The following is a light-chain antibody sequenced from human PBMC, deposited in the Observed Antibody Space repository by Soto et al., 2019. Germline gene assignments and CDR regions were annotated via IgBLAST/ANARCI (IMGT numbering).Light chain of an antibody. J-gene: IGLJ3*02. CDR1: STDVGGYNY. CDR2: EVS. CDR3: SSYTSSITRV. Sequence: QSVLTQPASVSGSPGQSITISCTGTSTDVGGYNYVSWYQQHPGKAPKLMVFEVSNRPSGVSHRFAGSKSGNTASLTISGLQAEDEAVYYCSSYTSSITRVFGGGTKVTVL. V-gene: IGLV2-14*01.